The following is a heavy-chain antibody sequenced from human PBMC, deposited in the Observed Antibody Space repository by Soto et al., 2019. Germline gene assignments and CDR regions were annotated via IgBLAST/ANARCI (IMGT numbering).Heavy chain of an antibody. Sequence: GGSLRLSCAASGFTFSSYAMHWVRQAPGKGLEWVAVISYDGSNKYYADSVKGRFTISRDNSKNTLYLQMNSLRAEDTAVYYCARGSVVVPAAVTVYFDYWGQGTLVTVSS. CDR2: ISYDGSNK. J-gene: IGHJ4*02. CDR3: ARGSVVVPAAVTVYFDY. V-gene: IGHV3-30-3*01. CDR1: GFTFSSYA. D-gene: IGHD2-2*01.